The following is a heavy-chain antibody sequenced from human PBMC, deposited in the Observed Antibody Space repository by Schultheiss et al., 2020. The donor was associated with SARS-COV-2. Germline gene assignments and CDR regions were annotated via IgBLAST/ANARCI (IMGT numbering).Heavy chain of an antibody. CDR3: ARGVRSMDV. J-gene: IGHJ6*02. D-gene: IGHD4/OR15-4a*01. CDR1: GGSISSYY. CDR2: IYYSGST. V-gene: IGHV4-59*08. Sequence: SQTLSLTCTVSGGSISSYYWSWIRQPPGKGLEWIGYIYYSGSTYYNPSLKSRVTISVDRSKNQFSLKLSSVTAADTAVYYCARGVRSMDVWGQGTTVTVSS.